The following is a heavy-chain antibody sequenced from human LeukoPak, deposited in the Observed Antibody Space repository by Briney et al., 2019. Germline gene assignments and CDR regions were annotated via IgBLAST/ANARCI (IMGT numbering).Heavy chain of an antibody. V-gene: IGHV1-8*02. CDR2: MNPNSGNT. Sequence: ASVKVSCKASGYTFTSYGISWVRQAPGQGLEWMGWMNPNSGNTGYAQKFQGRVTMTRNTSISTAYMELSSLRSEDTAVYYCAREGDSSGYSYYFDYWGQGTLVTVSS. J-gene: IGHJ4*02. CDR3: AREGDSSGYSYYFDY. CDR1: GYTFTSYG. D-gene: IGHD3-22*01.